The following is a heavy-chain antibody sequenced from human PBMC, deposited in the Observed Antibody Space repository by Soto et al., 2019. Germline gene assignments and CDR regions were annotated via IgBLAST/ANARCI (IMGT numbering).Heavy chain of an antibody. J-gene: IGHJ3*02. D-gene: IGHD3-10*01. CDR1: GFTFSDHY. Sequence: EVQLVESGGGLVQPGGSLRLSCAASGFTFSDHYMDWVRQAPGKGLEYVGRTRNKANNYTTEYAASVKGRFTISRDDSKNSLYLQMNSLKTEDTAVYYWARGSNRMVRGVTDAFDIWGQGTMVTVSS. CDR2: TRNKANNYTT. V-gene: IGHV3-72*01. CDR3: ARGSNRMVRGVTDAFDI.